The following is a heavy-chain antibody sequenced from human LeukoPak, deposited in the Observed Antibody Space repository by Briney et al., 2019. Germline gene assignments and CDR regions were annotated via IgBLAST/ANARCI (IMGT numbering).Heavy chain of an antibody. J-gene: IGHJ3*02. V-gene: IGHV4-39*07. CDR2: IYYSGST. D-gene: IGHD3-22*01. CDR3: ARALNPYYYDSKGGTFDI. Sequence: PSETLSLTCTVSGGSISSSSYYWGWIRQPPGKGLEWIGSIYYSGSTYYNPSLKSRVTISVDTSKNQFSLKLSSVTAADTAVYYCARALNPYYYDSKGGTFDIWGQGTMVTVSS. CDR1: GGSISSSSYY.